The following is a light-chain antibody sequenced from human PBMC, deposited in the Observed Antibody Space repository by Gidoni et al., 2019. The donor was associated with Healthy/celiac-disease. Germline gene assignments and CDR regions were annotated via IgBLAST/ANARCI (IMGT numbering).Light chain of an antibody. CDR3: QSYDSSLSGYVV. Sequence: QSVLTQPPSVSGAPGQRVTISCTGSSSNIGAGYGVHWYQQLPGTAPKLLIYGNSKRPSGVPDRFSGSKSGTSASLAITGLQAEDEADYYCQSYDSSLSGYVVFGGGTKLTVL. CDR1: SSNIGAGYG. CDR2: GNS. J-gene: IGLJ2*01. V-gene: IGLV1-40*01.